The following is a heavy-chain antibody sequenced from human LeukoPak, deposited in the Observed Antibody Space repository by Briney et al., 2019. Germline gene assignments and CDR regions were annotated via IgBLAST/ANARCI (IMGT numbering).Heavy chain of an antibody. V-gene: IGHV4-34*01. Sequence: SETLSLTCAVYGGSFSGYYWSWIRQPPGKGLEWIGEINHSGSTNYNPSLKSRVTISVDTSKNQFSLKLSSVTAADTAVYYCARRHYGSGRSGLDPWGQGTLVTVSS. D-gene: IGHD3-10*01. CDR1: GGSFSGYY. CDR3: ARRHYGSGRSGLDP. CDR2: INHSGST. J-gene: IGHJ5*02.